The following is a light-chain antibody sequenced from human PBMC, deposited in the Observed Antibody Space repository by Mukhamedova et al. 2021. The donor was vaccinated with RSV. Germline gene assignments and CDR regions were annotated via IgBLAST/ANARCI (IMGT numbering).Light chain of an antibody. Sequence: KPGKAPKLLIYKASSLESGVPSRFSGSGSGTESTLTISSLQPDDFATYYCQQYNSYAFGQGTKLEIK. CDR3: QQYNSYA. V-gene: IGKV1-5*03. CDR2: KAS. J-gene: IGKJ2*01.